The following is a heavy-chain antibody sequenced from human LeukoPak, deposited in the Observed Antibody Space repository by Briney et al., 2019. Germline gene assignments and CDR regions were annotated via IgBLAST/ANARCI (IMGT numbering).Heavy chain of an antibody. D-gene: IGHD2-2*02. Sequence: PGGSLRLSCAASGFTFSSYAMSWVRQAPGKGLEWVSAISGSGGSTYYADSVKGRFTISGGNSKNTLYLQMNSLRAEDTAVYYCAKDFMGYCSSTSCYSWVFDYWGQGTLVTVSS. V-gene: IGHV3-23*01. CDR2: ISGSGGST. J-gene: IGHJ4*02. CDR3: AKDFMGYCSSTSCYSWVFDY. CDR1: GFTFSSYA.